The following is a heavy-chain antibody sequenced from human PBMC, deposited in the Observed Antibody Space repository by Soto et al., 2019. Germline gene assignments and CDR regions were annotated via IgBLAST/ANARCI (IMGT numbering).Heavy chain of an antibody. CDR2: NSPMFGAA. J-gene: IGHJ4*02. D-gene: IGHD3-10*01. Sequence: QVQLVQSGAEMKKPGSSVKVSCQSSGGTFNTYAMNWVRQAPGQGPEWMGGNSPMFGAANYAGKFQGRVTITAEESTGTSYMQLSSVTSEDTALYFCAREVQVHTPAFVYWGQGTLVTVSS. CDR3: AREVQVHTPAFVY. CDR1: GGTFNTYA. V-gene: IGHV1-69*01.